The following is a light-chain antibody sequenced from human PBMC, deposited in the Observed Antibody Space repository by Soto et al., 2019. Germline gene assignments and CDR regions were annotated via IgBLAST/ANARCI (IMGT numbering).Light chain of an antibody. CDR2: DVN. J-gene: IGLJ2*01. V-gene: IGLV2-11*01. Sequence: QSALTQPRSVSGSPGQSVTISCTGTSSDVGGYNYVSWYQQHPGEAPKLMIYDVNKWPSGVPDRFSGSKSGNTASLTISGLQAEDEADYYCCSYAGSYTVEFGGGTKLTVL. CDR1: SSDVGGYNY. CDR3: CSYAGSYTVE.